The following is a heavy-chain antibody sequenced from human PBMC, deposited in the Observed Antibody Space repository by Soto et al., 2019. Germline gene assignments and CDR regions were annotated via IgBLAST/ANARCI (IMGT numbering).Heavy chain of an antibody. CDR2: IWYDGSNK. CDR1: GFTFSSYG. D-gene: IGHD1-20*01. J-gene: IGHJ5*02. V-gene: IGHV3-33*01. CDR3: ARDGITPSGPNWFDP. Sequence: GGSLRLSCAASGFTFSSYGMHWVRQAPGKGLEWVAVIWYDGSNKYYADSVKGRFTISRDNSKNTLYLQMNSLRAEDTAVYYCARDGITPSGPNWFDPWGQGTLVTVSS.